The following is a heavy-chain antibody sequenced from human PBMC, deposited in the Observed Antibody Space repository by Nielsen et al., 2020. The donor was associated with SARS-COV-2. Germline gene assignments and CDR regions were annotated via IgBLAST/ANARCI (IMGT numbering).Heavy chain of an antibody. CDR1: GYNFATYW. CDR3: ARLQSSTGGGMDV. J-gene: IGHJ6*02. V-gene: IGHV5-51*01. CDR2: AYPGDSDT. D-gene: IGHD6-13*01. Sequence: GEPLKISCQGSGYNFATYWIAWVRQMPGKGLEWMGVAYPGDSDTRYSPSFQGQVIISSDKSITTAYLQWNSLQASDSAMYYCARLQSSTGGGMDVWGQGTAVTVSS.